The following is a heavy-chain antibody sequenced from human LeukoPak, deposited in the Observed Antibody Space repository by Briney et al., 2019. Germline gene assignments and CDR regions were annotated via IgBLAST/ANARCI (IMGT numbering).Heavy chain of an antibody. CDR3: ARWSRYSSSWYNRGEFDY. Sequence: GASVKVSCKASGYTFTSYGISWVRQAPGQGLEWMGWISAYNGNTNYAQKLQGRVTMTTDTSTSTAYMELRSLRSDDTAVYYCARWSRYSSSWYNRGEFDYWGQGTLVTVSS. CDR1: GYTFTSYG. J-gene: IGHJ4*02. D-gene: IGHD6-13*01. CDR2: ISAYNGNT. V-gene: IGHV1-18*01.